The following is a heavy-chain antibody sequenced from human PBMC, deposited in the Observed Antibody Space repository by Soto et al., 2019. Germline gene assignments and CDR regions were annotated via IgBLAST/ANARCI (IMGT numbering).Heavy chain of an antibody. V-gene: IGHV4-59*01. CDR1: GGSISSYY. D-gene: IGHD2-15*01. Sequence: QVQLQESGPGLVKPSETLSLTCTVSGGSISSYYWSWIRQPPGKGLEWIGYIYYSGSTNYNPSLKSRVTISVDTSKNQFSLKLSSVTAADTAVYYCAGEWGRGVVLAFDYWGQGTLVTVSS. CDR3: AGEWGRGVVLAFDY. CDR2: IYYSGST. J-gene: IGHJ4*02.